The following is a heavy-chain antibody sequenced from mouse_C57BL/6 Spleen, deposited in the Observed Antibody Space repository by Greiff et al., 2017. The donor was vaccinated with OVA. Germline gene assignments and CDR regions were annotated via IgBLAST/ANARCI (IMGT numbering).Heavy chain of an antibody. V-gene: IGHV1-61*01. Sequence: VQLQQSGAELVRPGSSVKLSCKASGYTFTSYWMDWVKQRPGQGLEWIGNIYPSDSETHYNQKFKDKATLTVDKSSSTAYMQLSSLTSEDSAVYYGARRGSCSSSWFAYWGQGTLVTGSA. CDR2: IYPSDSET. CDR3: ARRGSCSSSWFAY. CDR1: GYTFTSYW. J-gene: IGHJ3*01. D-gene: IGHD1-1*01.